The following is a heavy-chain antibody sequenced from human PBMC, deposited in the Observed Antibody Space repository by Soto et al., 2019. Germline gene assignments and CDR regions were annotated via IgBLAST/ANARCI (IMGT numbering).Heavy chain of an antibody. Sequence: QVQLVQSGAEVKKPGSSVKVSCKASGGTFSSYAISWVRQAPGQGLEWMGGIIPNFGTANYAPKFQGRVTITADESTSTAYMEMSSLRSEDTAVYYCARDGHYDSSGYYYSLLNYWGQRTLVTVSS. D-gene: IGHD3-22*01. CDR2: IIPNFGTA. CDR3: ARDGHYDSSGYYYSLLNY. J-gene: IGHJ4*02. CDR1: GGTFSSYA. V-gene: IGHV1-69*01.